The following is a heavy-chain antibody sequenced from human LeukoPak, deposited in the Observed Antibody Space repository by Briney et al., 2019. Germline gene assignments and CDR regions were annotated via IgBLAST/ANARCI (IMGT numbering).Heavy chain of an antibody. J-gene: IGHJ2*01. D-gene: IGHD1-1*01. CDR3: ARGRPGTGKYYFDL. V-gene: IGHV4-34*01. CDR1: GGSYSGFY. CDR2: IHYSGST. Sequence: SETLSLTCAVYGGSYSGFYWSWIRQPPGKGLEWVGEIHYSGSTSYKTSLKSRVAISGDTSKNQISLKLTSVTAADTALYYCARGRPGTGKYYFDLWGCGTLVTVSS.